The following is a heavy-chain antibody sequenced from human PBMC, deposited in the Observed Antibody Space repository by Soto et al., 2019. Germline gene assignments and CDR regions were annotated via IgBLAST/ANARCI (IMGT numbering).Heavy chain of an antibody. V-gene: IGHV3-23*01. J-gene: IGHJ6*02. Sequence: PGGSLRLSCAASGFTLSSYAMGWVRQAPGKGLEWVSTFSGGGGTAHYADSVKGRFTISRDNSKNTLYLQMNSLRAEDTAVYYCAKSGSYSTYYYYYGMDVWGQGTTVTVSS. CDR2: FSGGGGTA. CDR3: AKSGSYSTYYYYYGMDV. CDR1: GFTLSSYA. D-gene: IGHD3-10*01.